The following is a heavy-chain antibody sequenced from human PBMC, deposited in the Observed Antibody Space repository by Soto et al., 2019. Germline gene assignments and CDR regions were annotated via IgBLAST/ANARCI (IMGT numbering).Heavy chain of an antibody. CDR2: ISGSGGNT. D-gene: IGHD6-13*01. J-gene: IGHJ4*02. Sequence: GGSLRLSCAASGFSFSTYAMTWVRQAPGKGLEWVSGISGSGGNTYYADSVKGRFTISRDKSKNTLYLQMNSLRGGDTAVYYCAKVALIATAGSIDYWGQGTLVTVSS. CDR1: GFSFSTYA. CDR3: AKVALIATAGSIDY. V-gene: IGHV3-23*01.